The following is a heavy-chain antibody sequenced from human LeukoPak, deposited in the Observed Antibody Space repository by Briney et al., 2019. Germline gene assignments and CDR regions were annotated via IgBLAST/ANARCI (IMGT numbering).Heavy chain of an antibody. J-gene: IGHJ4*02. CDR2: ISAGGGSI. D-gene: IGHD3-22*01. V-gene: IGHV3-23*01. CDR3: AKDYGRITMIVEDGFDY. Sequence: QAGGSLRLSCAASEFTFSSHAMSWVRQAPGKGLEWVSAISAGGGSIYYADSVKGRFTISRDNSKNTLYLQMNSLRAEDTAVYYCAKDYGRITMIVEDGFDYWGQGTLVTVSS. CDR1: EFTFSSHA.